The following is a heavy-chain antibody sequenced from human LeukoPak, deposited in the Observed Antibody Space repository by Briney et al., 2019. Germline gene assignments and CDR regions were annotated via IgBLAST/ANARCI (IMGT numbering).Heavy chain of an antibody. V-gene: IGHV4-39*01. D-gene: IGHD3-22*01. CDR1: GGSMSNSSYY. Sequence: SETLSLTCTVSGGSMSNSSYYWGWIRQPPGKGLEWIGSTYYSGSTYYNPSLKSRVTISVDTSKNQFSLKLSSVTAADTAVYYCARLADYYDSSGYFDYWGQGTLVTVSS. J-gene: IGHJ4*02. CDR2: TYYSGST. CDR3: ARLADYYDSSGYFDY.